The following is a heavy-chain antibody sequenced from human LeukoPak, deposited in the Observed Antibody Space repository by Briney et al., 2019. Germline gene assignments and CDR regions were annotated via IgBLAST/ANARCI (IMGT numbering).Heavy chain of an antibody. CDR2: IHYSGTT. Sequence: KTSETLSLTCTVSGASISTYYWNWIRQPPGKGLEWIGYIHYSGTTNHNPSLKSRVTISLDTSKNQFSLKLTSVTAADTAVYYCARGIYSGYDRSFDCWGQGTLVTVSS. V-gene: IGHV4-59*01. CDR3: ARGIYSGYDRSFDC. D-gene: IGHD5-12*01. J-gene: IGHJ4*02. CDR1: GASISTYY.